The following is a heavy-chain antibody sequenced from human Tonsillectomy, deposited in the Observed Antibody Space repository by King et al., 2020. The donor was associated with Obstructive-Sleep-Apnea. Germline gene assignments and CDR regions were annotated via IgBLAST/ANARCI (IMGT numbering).Heavy chain of an antibody. CDR2: ISYDGSNK. J-gene: IGHJ4*02. CDR1: VFTFSSYA. Sequence: VQLVESGGGVVQPGRSLRLSCAASVFTFSSYAMHWVRQAPGKGREWVAVISYDGSNKYYADSVKGRFTISRDNSKNTRDLQMNSLRTEDTAVYYCSREGYSGYDYHYWGQGTLVTVSS. CDR3: SREGYSGYDYHY. D-gene: IGHD5-12*01. V-gene: IGHV3-30*04.